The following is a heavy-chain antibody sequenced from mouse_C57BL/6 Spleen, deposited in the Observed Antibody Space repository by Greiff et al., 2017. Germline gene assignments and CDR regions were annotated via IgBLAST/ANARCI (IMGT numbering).Heavy chain of an antibody. CDR2: ICSGSSTI. D-gene: IGHD2-2*01. Sequence: DVKLVESGGGLVKPGGSLKLSCAASGFTFSDYGMHWVRQAPEKGLEWVADICSGSSTINYADTVKGRFTISRDKAKNTLFLQMSSLRSEDTALYYCAREGTVVTSVFDDWGQGTTLTVSS. CDR1: GFTFSDYG. CDR3: AREGTVVTSVFDD. J-gene: IGHJ2*01. V-gene: IGHV5-17*01.